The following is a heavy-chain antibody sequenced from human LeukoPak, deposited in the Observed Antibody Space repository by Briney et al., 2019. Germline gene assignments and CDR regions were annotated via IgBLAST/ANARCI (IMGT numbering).Heavy chain of an antibody. CDR1: GGSMSSYY. CDR3: ARSGAVPDAFDI. CDR2: IYYSGST. J-gene: IGHJ3*02. D-gene: IGHD4-17*01. Sequence: SETLSLTCTVSGGSMSSYYWSWIRQPPGKGLDWIGYIYYSGSTNYNPSLKSRVTISVDTSKNQFSLKLSSVTAADTAVYYCARSGAVPDAFDIWGQGTMVTVSS. V-gene: IGHV4-59*01.